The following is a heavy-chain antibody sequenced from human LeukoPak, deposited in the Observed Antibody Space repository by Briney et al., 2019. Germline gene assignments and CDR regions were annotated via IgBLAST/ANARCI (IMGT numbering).Heavy chain of an antibody. CDR3: ARPLAGIAPDY. CDR1: GGSISSSSYY. D-gene: IGHD6-13*01. V-gene: IGHV4-39*01. J-gene: IGHJ4*02. Sequence: PSEPLSLTCTVSGGSISSSSYYWGWLRPPPGKGREWIGRIYYSGSTYYNPSLKSRVTISVDTSKNQFSLKLSSVTAAVTAVYYCARPLAGIAPDYWGQGTLVTVSS. CDR2: IYYSGST.